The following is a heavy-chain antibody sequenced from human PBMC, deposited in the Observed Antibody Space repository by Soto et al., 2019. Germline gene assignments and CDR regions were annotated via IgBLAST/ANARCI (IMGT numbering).Heavy chain of an antibody. CDR3: ARDAGASYNWCDP. Sequence: QVQLVQSGAEVKKPGASVKVSCKTSGYTFTGYYMHWVRQAPGQGLEWMGWINPNTGGTNYARKFQGRVSRTRDTSISTVYMELSRLRSDDTAVYYCARDAGASYNWCDPWGQGTLVTVSS. CDR2: INPNTGGT. CDR1: GYTFTGYY. V-gene: IGHV1-2*02. D-gene: IGHD1-26*01. J-gene: IGHJ5*02.